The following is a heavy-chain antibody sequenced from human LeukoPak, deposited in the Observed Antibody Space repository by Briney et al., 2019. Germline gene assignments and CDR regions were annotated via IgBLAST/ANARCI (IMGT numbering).Heavy chain of an antibody. D-gene: IGHD6-19*01. CDR1: GFTVSTNH. J-gene: IGHJ4*02. V-gene: IGHV3-66*01. CDR3: ARVLAGPKYFDS. CDR2: IYSGGST. Sequence: GGSLRLSCAASGFTVSTNHMTWVRQAPGKGLEWVSLIYSGGSTYYADSVKGRFTISRDNSKNTLYLQMDSLRAEDTAVYYCARVLAGPKYFDSWGQGTLVTVSS.